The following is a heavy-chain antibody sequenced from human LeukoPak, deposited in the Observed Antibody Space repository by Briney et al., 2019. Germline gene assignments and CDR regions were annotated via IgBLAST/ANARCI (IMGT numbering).Heavy chain of an antibody. Sequence: WETLSLTCTVSGGSISSSSYYWGWIRQPPGKGLECIGSIYYSGSTYYNPSLKCRVTISVDTSKNHFSLKLSSVTAADTAVYYCARHSDRTYYYDSSNFDYWGQGTLVTVSS. V-gene: IGHV4-39*01. D-gene: IGHD3-22*01. CDR1: GGSISSSSYY. CDR2: IYYSGST. CDR3: ARHSDRTYYYDSSNFDY. J-gene: IGHJ4*02.